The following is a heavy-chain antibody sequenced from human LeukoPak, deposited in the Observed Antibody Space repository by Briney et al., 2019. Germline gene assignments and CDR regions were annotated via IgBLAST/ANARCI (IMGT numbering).Heavy chain of an antibody. Sequence: PGRSLRLSCAASGFTFSSYAMHWVRQAPGKGLEWVAVISYDGSNKYYADSVKGRFTIFRDNSKNTLYLQMNSLRAEDTAVYYCARHDRIQLWLLLDYWGQGTLVTVSS. J-gene: IGHJ4*02. D-gene: IGHD5-18*01. CDR1: GFTFSSYA. CDR3: ARHDRIQLWLLLDY. V-gene: IGHV3-30*04. CDR2: ISYDGSNK.